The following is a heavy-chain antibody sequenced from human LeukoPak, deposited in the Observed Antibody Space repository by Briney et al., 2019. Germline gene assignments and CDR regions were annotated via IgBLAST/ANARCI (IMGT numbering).Heavy chain of an antibody. CDR2: ISAYNGNT. V-gene: IGHV1-18*01. CDR1: GYTFTSYG. D-gene: IGHD3-10*01. J-gene: IGHJ4*02. CDR3: ARVPRGILLWFGELSRTQFDY. Sequence: ASVKVSCKASGYTFTSYGISWVRQAPGQGLEWMGWISAYNGNTNYAQKLQGRVTMTTDTSTSTAYMELRSLRSDDTAVYYCARVPRGILLWFGELSRTQFDYWGQGTLVTVSS.